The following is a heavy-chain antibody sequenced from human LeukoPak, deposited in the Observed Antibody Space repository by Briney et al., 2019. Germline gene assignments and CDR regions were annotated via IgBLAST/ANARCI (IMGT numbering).Heavy chain of an antibody. Sequence: SETLSFTCSVSGGSLSSGVYSSSSIRQPPGEGLDWIGYIYHSGSTYYNPSLKSRVTISVDRSKHQFSLKLRSVTAADTAVYYCATRGLTGWFDPWGQGTLATVSS. CDR2: IYHSGST. CDR1: GGSLSSGVYS. V-gene: IGHV4-30-2*01. CDR3: ATRGLTGWFDP. D-gene: IGHD2-15*01. J-gene: IGHJ5*02.